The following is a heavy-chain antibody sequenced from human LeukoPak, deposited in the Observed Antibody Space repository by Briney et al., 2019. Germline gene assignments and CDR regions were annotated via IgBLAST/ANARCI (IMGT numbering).Heavy chain of an antibody. V-gene: IGHV3-21*01. D-gene: IGHD6-6*01. J-gene: IGHJ3*02. CDR1: AFTFSSYS. CDR3: ARERYSRSSYDAFDM. Sequence: GGSLRLSCAASAFTFSSYSMNWVRQAPGKGLESVSSISSSSSYIYYADSVKGRFTISRDNAKNSLSLQMSSLRAEDTAVCYCARERYSRSSYDAFDMWGQRKIFSVSS. CDR2: ISSSSSYI.